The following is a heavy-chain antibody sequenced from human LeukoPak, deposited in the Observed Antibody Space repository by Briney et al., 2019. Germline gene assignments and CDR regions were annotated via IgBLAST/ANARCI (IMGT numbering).Heavy chain of an antibody. Sequence: GASVKVSCKASGYTFTSYAMNWVRQAPGQGLEWMGGIIPIFGTANYAQKFQGRVTITADESTSTAYMELSSLRSEDTAVYYCARDVDVDYGGNGDYWGQGTLVTVSS. V-gene: IGHV1-69*13. J-gene: IGHJ4*02. CDR2: IIPIFGTA. CDR3: ARDVDVDYGGNGDY. D-gene: IGHD4-23*01. CDR1: GYTFTSYA.